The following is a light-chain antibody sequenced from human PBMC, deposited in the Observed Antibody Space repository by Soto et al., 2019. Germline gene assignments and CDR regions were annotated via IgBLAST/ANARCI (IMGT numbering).Light chain of an antibody. V-gene: IGKV3-11*01. CDR3: QSRTPWLT. CDR2: DAS. Sequence: EIVLTQSPATLSLSPGERATLSCRASQSVSSYLAWYQQKPGQAPRLLIYDASNRATGIPARFSGSGSGTDFTLTISSLEPEDFAVYYCQSRTPWLTFGGGTKVEIK. J-gene: IGKJ4*01. CDR1: QSVSSY.